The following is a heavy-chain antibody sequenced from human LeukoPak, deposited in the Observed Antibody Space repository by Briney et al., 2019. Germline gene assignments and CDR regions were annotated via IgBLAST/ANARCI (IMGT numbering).Heavy chain of an antibody. CDR3: ARDVSVSGMDV. CDR1: GFTFTNYW. CDR2: IKPDGSEK. V-gene: IGHV3-7*01. Sequence: GGSLRLSCAASGFTFTNYWTSWVRQAPGKGLEWVANIKPDGSEKYFVDSVKGRFTISRDNPKKSLYLQMNSLRAEDTAIYYCARDVSVSGMDVWGQGTTVTVSS. J-gene: IGHJ6*02. D-gene: IGHD5/OR15-5a*01.